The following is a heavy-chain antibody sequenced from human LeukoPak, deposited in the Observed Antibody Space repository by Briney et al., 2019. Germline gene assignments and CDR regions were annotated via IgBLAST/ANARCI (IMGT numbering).Heavy chain of an antibody. CDR1: GGSFSGYY. J-gene: IGHJ5*02. Sequence: PSETLSLTCAVYGGSFSGYYWSWIRQPPGKGLEWIGEINHSGSTNYNPSLKSRVTISVDTSKNQFSLKLSSVTAADTAVYYCARHRGYSYGYFASHWFDPWGQGTLVTVSS. V-gene: IGHV4-34*01. D-gene: IGHD5-18*01. CDR2: INHSGST. CDR3: ARHRGYSYGYFASHWFDP.